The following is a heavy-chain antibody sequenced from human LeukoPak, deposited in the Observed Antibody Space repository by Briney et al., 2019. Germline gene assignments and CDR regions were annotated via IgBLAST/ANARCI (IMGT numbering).Heavy chain of an antibody. V-gene: IGHV3-30*18. CDR3: AKEEVTTVTTGFDP. Sequence: GGSLRLSCAASGFTFSSYGMHWVRQAPGKGLEWVAVTSYDGSNKYYADSVKGRFTISRDNSKNTLYLQMNSLRAEDTAVYYCAKEEVTTVTTGFDPWGQGTLVTVSS. D-gene: IGHD4-17*01. CDR2: TSYDGSNK. CDR1: GFTFSSYG. J-gene: IGHJ5*02.